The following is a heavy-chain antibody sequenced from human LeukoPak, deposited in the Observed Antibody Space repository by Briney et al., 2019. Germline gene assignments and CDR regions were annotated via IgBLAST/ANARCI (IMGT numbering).Heavy chain of an antibody. CDR2: IYYSGGT. J-gene: IGHJ4*02. CDR1: GGSVSIYY. Sequence: SETLSLTWTVAGGSVSIYYWSCVWQPPRRGLGWVGYIYYSGGTNYNPSLKSRVTISVDTSKNQFSLKLSSVTAADAAVYDCARFSPVGSGSPFDYWGQGTLVTVSS. D-gene: IGHD3-10*01. V-gene: IGHV4-59*02. CDR3: ARFSPVGSGSPFDY.